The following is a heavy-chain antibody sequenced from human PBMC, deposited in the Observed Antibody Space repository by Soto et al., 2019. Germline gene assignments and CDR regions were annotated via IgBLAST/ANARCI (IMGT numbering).Heavy chain of an antibody. J-gene: IGHJ4*02. V-gene: IGHV3-23*01. CDR2: ISGSGDST. Sequence: VQLLESGGGLVQPGGSLRLSCAASGFNFSSYAMRWVRQAPVKGLEWVSAISGSGDSTYYADSVKGRFTISRDNSKNTLYLQMNSLRAEDTAVYYCARRGSGSDYDYRGQGTLVTVSS. CDR3: ARRGSGSDYDY. D-gene: IGHD1-26*01. CDR1: GFNFSSYA.